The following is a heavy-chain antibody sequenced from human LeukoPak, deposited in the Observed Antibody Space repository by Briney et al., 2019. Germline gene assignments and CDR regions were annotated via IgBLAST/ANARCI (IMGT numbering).Heavy chain of an antibody. Sequence: SETLSLTRTVSGGSISSYYWSWIRQPPGKGLEWIGYIYYSGSTNYNPSLKSRVTISVDTSKNQFSLKLSSVSAADTAVYYCASGRVSCSSTSCSPSGFDPWGQGTLVTVSS. J-gene: IGHJ5*02. D-gene: IGHD2-2*01. CDR3: ASGRVSCSSTSCSPSGFDP. CDR1: GGSISSYY. V-gene: IGHV4-59*08. CDR2: IYYSGST.